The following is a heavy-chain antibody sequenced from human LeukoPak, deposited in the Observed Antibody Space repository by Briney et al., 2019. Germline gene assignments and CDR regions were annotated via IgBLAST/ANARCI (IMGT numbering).Heavy chain of an antibody. CDR2: IFPADSDT. V-gene: IGHV5-51*01. Sequence: GESLKISCKASGYSFATYWIGWVRQMPGKGLEWMGIIFPADSDTRYSPSFQGQVTISADKSTTTAYLQWRSLKASDTAMYYCARPTYADHLGDNWGQGTLVTVSS. D-gene: IGHD4-17*01. J-gene: IGHJ4*02. CDR1: GYSFATYW. CDR3: ARPTYADHLGDN.